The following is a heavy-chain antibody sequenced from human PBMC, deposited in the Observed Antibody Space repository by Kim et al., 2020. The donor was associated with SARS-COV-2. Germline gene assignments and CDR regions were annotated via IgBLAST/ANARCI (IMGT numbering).Heavy chain of an antibody. V-gene: IGHV4-39*07. J-gene: IGHJ4*01. Sequence: SETLSLTCSVSGASINTDNYFWGWIRQPPGKGLEWIANIYYSGTTYYNPSLKSRATISVDSAKRQFSLRLTSVTAADTAVYYCAQELSGSRSHSVDFWG. CDR1: GASINTDNYF. CDR3: AQELSGSRSHSVDF. D-gene: IGHD6-25*01. CDR2: IYYSGTT.